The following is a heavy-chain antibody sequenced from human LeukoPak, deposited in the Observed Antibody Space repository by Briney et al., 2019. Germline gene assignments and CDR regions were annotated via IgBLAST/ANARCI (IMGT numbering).Heavy chain of an antibody. D-gene: IGHD3-10*01. V-gene: IGHV1-18*01. CDR2: ISAYNGNT. CDR3: ARLAGGYSWFGVSYYYYYMDV. CDR1: GYTFTSYG. Sequence: ASVKVSCKASGYTFTSYGISWVRQAPGQGLEWMGWISAYNGNTNYAQRLQGRVTMTTDTSTSTAYMELRSLRSDDTAVYYCARLAGGYSWFGVSYYYYYMDVWGKGTTVTVSS. J-gene: IGHJ6*03.